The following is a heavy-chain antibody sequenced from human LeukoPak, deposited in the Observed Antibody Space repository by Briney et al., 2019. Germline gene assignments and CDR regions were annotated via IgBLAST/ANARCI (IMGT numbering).Heavy chain of an antibody. CDR3: AREGVYSPDPSSYHRRAFDV. D-gene: IGHD3-16*02. Sequence: SVKVSCKASGDNFSNYVITWVRQAPGQGLEWMGRIIPTFDVANSAQKFKGRVTITADKSTNTAHLELSSLRSEDTAVYYCAREGVYSPDPSSYHRRAFDVWGKGTLVIVSS. CDR2: IIPTFDVA. V-gene: IGHV1-69*04. CDR1: GDNFSNYV. J-gene: IGHJ3*01.